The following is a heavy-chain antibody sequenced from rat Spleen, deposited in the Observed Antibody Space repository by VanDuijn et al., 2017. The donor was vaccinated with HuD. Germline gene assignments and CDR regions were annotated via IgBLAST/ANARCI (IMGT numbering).Heavy chain of an antibody. CDR1: GFTFSDFY. D-gene: IGHD4-3*01. J-gene: IGHJ3*01. CDR3: ARLGGLRNWFAY. CDR2: ISYEDFTP. Sequence: EVQLVESGGGLVQPGRSLTLSCAGSGFTFSDFYMAWVRQTPKKGLEWVTSISYEDFTPFYGDSVKGRFTISRDNSRSTLYLQMDSLRSEDTATYFCARLGGLRNWFAYWGQGTLVTVSS. V-gene: IGHV5-22*01.